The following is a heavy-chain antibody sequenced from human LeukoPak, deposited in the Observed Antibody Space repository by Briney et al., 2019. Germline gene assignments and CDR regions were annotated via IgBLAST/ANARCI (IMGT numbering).Heavy chain of an antibody. CDR1: GFTFSSYA. D-gene: IGHD1-26*01. Sequence: GGSLRLSCAASGFTFSSYAVSWVRQAPGKGLEWVSAISGSGGSTYYADSVKGRFTISRDNSKNTLYLQMNSLRAEDTALYFCARGIVGATILPFDYGGQGTVVTVSS. CDR2: ISGSGGST. CDR3: ARGIVGATILPFDY. J-gene: IGHJ4*02. V-gene: IGHV3-23*01.